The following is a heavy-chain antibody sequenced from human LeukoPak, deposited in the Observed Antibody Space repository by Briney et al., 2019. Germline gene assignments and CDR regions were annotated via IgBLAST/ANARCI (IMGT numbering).Heavy chain of an antibody. CDR1: GGSISSYY. CDR3: ARDRGEYSYGWAPYYYYYYYMDV. CDR2: IYTSGST. V-gene: IGHV4-4*07. Sequence: KASETLSLTCTVSGGSISSYYWSWIRQPAGKGLEWVGRIYTSGSTNYNPSLKSRVTMSVDTSKNQFSLKLSSVTAADTAVYYCARDRGEYSYGWAPYYYYYYYMDVWGKGTTVTISS. D-gene: IGHD5-18*01. J-gene: IGHJ6*03.